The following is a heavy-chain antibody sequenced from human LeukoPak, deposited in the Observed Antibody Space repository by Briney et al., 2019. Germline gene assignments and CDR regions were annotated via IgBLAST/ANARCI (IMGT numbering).Heavy chain of an antibody. D-gene: IGHD3-10*01. J-gene: IGHJ4*01. V-gene: IGHV3-74*01. Sequence: GFLRLSCAASGFTFTNHWMHWVRQVPGKGLAWISRIRGDGGETNYADSVRGRFTTSRDNAKNLLYLQMDSLGAEDTAVYYCGRDAVLGSGSIDYWGHGVLVAVSS. CDR1: GFTFTNHW. CDR3: GRDAVLGSGSIDY. CDR2: IRGDGGET.